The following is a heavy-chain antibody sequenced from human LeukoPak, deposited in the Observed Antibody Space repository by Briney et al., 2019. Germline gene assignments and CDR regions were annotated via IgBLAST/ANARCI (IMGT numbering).Heavy chain of an antibody. D-gene: IGHD3-3*01. Sequence: SETLSLTCAVSGDSLKDYYWSWIRQTPGRGLNLIGYIYSGSTNYNPSLKSRVTISVDTSKNQVSLKLRSVTAADTAVYYCARSAAYYNFWTGYYDALYYMDVWGKGTTVTVSS. V-gene: IGHV4-59*01. J-gene: IGHJ6*03. CDR2: IYSGST. CDR3: ARSAAYYNFWTGYYDALYYMDV. CDR1: GDSLKDYY.